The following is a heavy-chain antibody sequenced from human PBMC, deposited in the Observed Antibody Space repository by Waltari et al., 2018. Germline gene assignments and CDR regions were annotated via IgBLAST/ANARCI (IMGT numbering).Heavy chain of an antibody. CDR3: ARDRRVGMATRTDYYFDY. CDR2: IIPILGIA. J-gene: IGHJ4*02. CDR1: GGTFSSYT. D-gene: IGHD5-12*01. V-gene: IGHV1-69*08. Sequence: QVQLVQSGAEVKKPGSSVKVSCKASGGTFSSYTISWVRQAPGQGLEWMGRIIPILGIANSAPKFRGRVTITADKSTSTAYMELSSLRSEDTAVYYCARDRRVGMATRTDYYFDYWGQGTLVTVSS.